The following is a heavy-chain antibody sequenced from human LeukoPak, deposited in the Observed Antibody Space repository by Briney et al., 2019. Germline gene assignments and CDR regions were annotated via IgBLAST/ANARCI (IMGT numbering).Heavy chain of an antibody. J-gene: IGHJ3*02. V-gene: IGHV1-8*01. CDR3: ARGQYSSSWFRGAFDI. D-gene: IGHD6-13*01. Sequence: ASVKVSCKASGYTFTSYDINWVRQAPGQGLEWMGWMNPNSGNTGYAQKFQGRVTMTRNTSISTAYMELSSLRSEDTAVYYCARGQYSSSWFRGAFDIWGQGTMVTVSS. CDR2: MNPNSGNT. CDR1: GYTFTSYD.